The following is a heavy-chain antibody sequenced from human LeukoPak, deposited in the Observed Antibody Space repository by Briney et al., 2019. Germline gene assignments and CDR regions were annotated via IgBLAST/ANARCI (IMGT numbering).Heavy chain of an antibody. CDR2: ISYDGSNK. V-gene: IGHV3-30*04. J-gene: IGHJ4*02. CDR1: GFTFSSYA. CDR3: ARESSGWYGSGY. Sequence: GGSLRLSCAASGFTFSSYAMHWVRQAPGKGLEWVAVISYDGSNKYYADSVKGRFTISRDNSKNTLYLQMNSLRAEDTAVYYCARESSGWYGSGYWGQGTLVTVSS. D-gene: IGHD6-19*01.